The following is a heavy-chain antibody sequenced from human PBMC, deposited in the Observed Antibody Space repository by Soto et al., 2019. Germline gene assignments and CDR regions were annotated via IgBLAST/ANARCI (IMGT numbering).Heavy chain of an antibody. V-gene: IGHV3-21*01. CDR2: ISGSGGYI. CDR1: GFTFSSYS. CDR3: ARDRQSTPWYAADY. D-gene: IGHD6-13*01. J-gene: IGHJ4*02. Sequence: PXGSLRLSCEGSGFTFSSYSMNWVRQAPGKGLEWVSSISGSGGYIYYADSVKGRFTISRDNAKNSLYLQMTSLRDEDTALYYCARDRQSTPWYAADYWGQGSLVTVSS.